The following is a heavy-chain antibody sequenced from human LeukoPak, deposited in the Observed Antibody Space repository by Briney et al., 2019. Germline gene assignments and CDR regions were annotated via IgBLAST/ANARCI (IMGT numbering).Heavy chain of an antibody. CDR3: ARVSGYDFAEYDY. CDR2: INAGNGNT. Sequence: ASVKVSCKASGYTFSDYYVHWVRQAPGQRLEWMGWINAGNGNTKYSQEFQGRVTITRDTSASTAYMELSSLRSEDMAVYYCARVSGYDFAEYDYWGQGTLVTVSS. V-gene: IGHV1-3*03. CDR1: GYTFSDYY. J-gene: IGHJ4*02. D-gene: IGHD5-12*01.